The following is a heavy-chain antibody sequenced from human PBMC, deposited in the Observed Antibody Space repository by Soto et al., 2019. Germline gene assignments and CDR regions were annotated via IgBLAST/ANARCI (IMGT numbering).Heavy chain of an antibody. CDR1: GGSISTDY. D-gene: IGHD7-27*01. CDR3: AKNWNWGSLVH. Sequence: PSETLSLTCAVSGGSISTDYCSWIRQSPGKGLEWIGFIYYGGSTNYNPSLKSRVTISVDTPKNQFSLKLSSVTAADTAVYYCAKNWNWGSLVHWGQGTLVTVSS. CDR2: IYYGGST. J-gene: IGHJ4*02. V-gene: IGHV4-59*08.